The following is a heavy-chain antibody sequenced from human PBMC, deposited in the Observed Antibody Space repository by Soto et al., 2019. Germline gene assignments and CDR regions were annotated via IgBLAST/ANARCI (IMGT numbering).Heavy chain of an antibody. CDR3: ARDQDDFWSGYFPPWAFDI. D-gene: IGHD3-3*01. J-gene: IGHJ3*02. CDR2: ISAYNGNT. Sequence: ASVKVSCKASGYTFTSYGISWVRQAPGQGLEWMGWISAYNGNTNYEQKHQGRVTMTTNTTTSTAYMELRSLRSDDTAVYYCARDQDDFWSGYFPPWAFDIWG. CDR1: GYTFTSYG. V-gene: IGHV1-18*01.